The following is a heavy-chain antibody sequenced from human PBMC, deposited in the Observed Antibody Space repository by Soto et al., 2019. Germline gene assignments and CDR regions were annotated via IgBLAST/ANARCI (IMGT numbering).Heavy chain of an antibody. D-gene: IGHD3-22*01. Sequence: SETLFLTCAVSGYSISSGYYWGWIRQPPGKGLEWIGSIYHSGSTYYNPSLKSRVTISVDTSKNQFSLKLSSVTAADTAVYYCARDTPTYYYDSSGSNADYWGQGTLVTVSS. CDR2: IYHSGST. CDR1: GYSISSGYY. J-gene: IGHJ4*02. V-gene: IGHV4-38-2*02. CDR3: ARDTPTYYYDSSGSNADY.